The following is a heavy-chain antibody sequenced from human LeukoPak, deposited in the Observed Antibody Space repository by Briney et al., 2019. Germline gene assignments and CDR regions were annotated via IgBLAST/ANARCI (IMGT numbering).Heavy chain of an antibody. Sequence: QSGGSLRLSCEASGFTFSSYWMSWVRQAPGKGLEWVANIKTDGSEKYYVDSVKGRFTISRDNAENSLYLQMNSLRAEDTAVYYCARDYTGYFPWGQGTLVIVSS. D-gene: IGHD3-9*01. CDR2: IKTDGSEK. CDR1: GFTFSSYW. J-gene: IGHJ5*02. CDR3: ARDYTGYFP. V-gene: IGHV3-7*03.